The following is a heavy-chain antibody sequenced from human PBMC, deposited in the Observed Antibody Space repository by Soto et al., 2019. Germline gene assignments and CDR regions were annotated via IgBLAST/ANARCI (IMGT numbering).Heavy chain of an antibody. J-gene: IGHJ5*02. Sequence: QVQLQESGPGLVKPSGTLSLTCGVSSGSISRSNWWRWVRQPPGKGLEGSGEIYQSGSTTCTPSPKTGVTITLDKSKTQCSLNLPPVTAADTAVYYCARSVTGARGWFDPWGQGTRVTVSS. V-gene: IGHV4-4*02. CDR3: ARSVTGARGWFDP. D-gene: IGHD2-21*02. CDR2: IYQSGST. CDR1: SGSISRSNW.